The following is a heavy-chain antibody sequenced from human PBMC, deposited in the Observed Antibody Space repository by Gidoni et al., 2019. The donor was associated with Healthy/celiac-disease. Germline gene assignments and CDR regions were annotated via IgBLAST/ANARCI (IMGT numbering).Heavy chain of an antibody. CDR3: ARDSGSYLAFDI. D-gene: IGHD1-26*01. Sequence: EVQLVESGGGLVKPGGSLRLSCAASGFPFSSYSMNWVRQAPGKGLEWVSSISSSSSYIYYADSVKGRFTISRDNAKNSLYLQMNSLRAEDTAVYYCARDSGSYLAFDIWGQGTMVTVSS. CDR2: ISSSSSYI. CDR1: GFPFSSYS. J-gene: IGHJ3*02. V-gene: IGHV3-21*01.